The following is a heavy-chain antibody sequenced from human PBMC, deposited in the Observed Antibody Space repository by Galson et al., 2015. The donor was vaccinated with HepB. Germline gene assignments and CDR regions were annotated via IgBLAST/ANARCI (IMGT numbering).Heavy chain of an antibody. J-gene: IGHJ5*02. Sequence: SETLSLTCTVSGGSISSYYWSWIRQPPGKGLEWIGYIYYSGSTNYNPSLKSRVTISVDTSKNQFSLKLSSVTAADTAVYYCARDGHSSGWYPWFDPWGQGTLVTVSS. CDR1: GGSISSYY. D-gene: IGHD6-19*01. V-gene: IGHV4-59*01. CDR3: ARDGHSSGWYPWFDP. CDR2: IYYSGST.